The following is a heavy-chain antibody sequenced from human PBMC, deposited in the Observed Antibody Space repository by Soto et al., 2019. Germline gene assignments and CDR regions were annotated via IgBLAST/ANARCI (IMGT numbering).Heavy chain of an antibody. CDR2: NYHSGGT. CDR3: ARDSRSGYYLEY. J-gene: IGHJ4*02. Sequence: QLQLQESGSGLVKPSQTLSLTCAVSGDSISSGGYSWNWIRQPPGKGLEWLGYNYHSGGTDYNPSLRRRVTLTVDSSNNQFSLKLSSVTAADTAVYYCARDSRSGYYLEYWGQGTLVTVSS. D-gene: IGHD3-22*01. CDR1: GDSISSGGYS. V-gene: IGHV4-30-2*01.